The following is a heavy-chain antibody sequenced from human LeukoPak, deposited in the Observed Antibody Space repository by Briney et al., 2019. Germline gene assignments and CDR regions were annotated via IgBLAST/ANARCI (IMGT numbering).Heavy chain of an antibody. CDR3: ARVMVVAGNGGYFLY. CDR1: GGSLSSFA. V-gene: IGHV1-69*01. Sequence: GSSVKVSCKASGGSLSSFALNWVRQTPGQGLEWMGGIIPIFGSTNYAQKFQARATITADESTNTAYMELNSLRSEDTGVYYCARVMVVAGNGGYFLYWGQGTLVTVSS. J-gene: IGHJ1*01. D-gene: IGHD2-15*01. CDR2: IIPIFGST.